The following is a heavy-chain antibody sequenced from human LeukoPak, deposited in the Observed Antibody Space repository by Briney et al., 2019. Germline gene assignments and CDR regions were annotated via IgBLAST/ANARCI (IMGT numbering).Heavy chain of an antibody. CDR2: FDPEDGET. V-gene: IGHV1-24*01. Sequence: ASVKVCCKVSGYTLTELSMHWVRQAPGKGLEWMGGFDPEDGETIYAQKFQGRVTMTEDTSTDTAYMELSSLRSEDTAVYYCATVPCSGGSCYSLDFDYWGQGTLVTVSS. CDR3: ATVPCSGGSCYSLDFDY. D-gene: IGHD2-15*01. J-gene: IGHJ4*02. CDR1: GYTLTELS.